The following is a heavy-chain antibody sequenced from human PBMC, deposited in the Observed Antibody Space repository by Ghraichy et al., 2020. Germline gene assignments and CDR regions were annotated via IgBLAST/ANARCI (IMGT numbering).Heavy chain of an antibody. D-gene: IGHD6-19*01. Sequence: SQTLSLTCTVSGGSISSSSYYWGWIRQPPGKGLEWIGSIYYSGSTYYNPSLKSRVTISVDTSKNQFSLKLSSVTAADTAVYYCARHVPVAGIPYYFDYWGQGTLVTVSS. V-gene: IGHV4-39*01. J-gene: IGHJ4*02. CDR1: GGSISSSSYY. CDR2: IYYSGST. CDR3: ARHVPVAGIPYYFDY.